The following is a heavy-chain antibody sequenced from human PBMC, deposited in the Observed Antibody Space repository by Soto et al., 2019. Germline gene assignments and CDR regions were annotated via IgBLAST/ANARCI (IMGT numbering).Heavy chain of an antibody. Sequence: LRLSCVASGFTFSSYALNWVRQAPGRGLEWVSAISGSGGTTYYADSVKGRFTISRDNSKNTLFLQMNSLRAEDAAIYYCAKSPKVISSPFDYWGQGSLVTVSS. J-gene: IGHJ4*02. CDR3: AKSPKVISSPFDY. V-gene: IGHV3-23*01. D-gene: IGHD3-22*01. CDR2: ISGSGGTT. CDR1: GFTFSSYA.